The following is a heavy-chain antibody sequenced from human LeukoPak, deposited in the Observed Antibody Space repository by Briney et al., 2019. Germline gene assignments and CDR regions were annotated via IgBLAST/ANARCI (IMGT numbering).Heavy chain of an antibody. D-gene: IGHD5-12*01. J-gene: IGHJ6*04. Sequence: ESGPALVHPTPTLTLTCTFSGFSLSTSGMCVSWIRQPPVKALEWLALIDWDDDKYYTTSLKTRLTISKDTSRNQVVLTMTNMDPVDTATYYCARTRRSGYDYGGYYYYGMDVWGKGTTVTVSS. CDR1: GFSLSTSGMC. CDR2: IDWDDDK. V-gene: IGHV2-70*01. CDR3: ARTRRSGYDYGGYYYYGMDV.